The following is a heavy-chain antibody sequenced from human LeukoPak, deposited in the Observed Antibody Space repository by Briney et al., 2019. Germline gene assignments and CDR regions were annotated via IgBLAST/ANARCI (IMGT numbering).Heavy chain of an antibody. Sequence: SETMSLTCPVPAGSISSSSYYWGWIRQPPGKGLEWLGSIYYSGSTYYNPSLKSRVTISVDTSKNQCSLKLSSVTAADTAVYYCARRISSSWYYFDYWGQGTLVTVSS. CDR3: ARRISSSWYYFDY. CDR2: IYYSGST. J-gene: IGHJ4*02. D-gene: IGHD6-13*01. CDR1: AGSISSSSYY. V-gene: IGHV4-39*01.